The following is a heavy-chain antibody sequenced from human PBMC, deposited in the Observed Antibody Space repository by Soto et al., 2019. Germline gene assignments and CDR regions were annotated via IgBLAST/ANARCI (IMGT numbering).Heavy chain of an antibody. CDR1: GFTFTNYD. J-gene: IGHJ4*02. CDR2: IDNGGDRT. CDR3: AKDSRRTIGWWYFDY. Sequence: EVQLLESGGGLLQPGGSLRLSCAASGFTFTNYDMGWVRQAPGKGLEWVAGIDNGGDRTYYADSVKGRFTISRDNSKNTLYLQMNSLTAEDTAVYYCAKDSRRTIGWWYFDYWGQGSLVTVSS. V-gene: IGHV3-23*03. D-gene: IGHD6-19*01.